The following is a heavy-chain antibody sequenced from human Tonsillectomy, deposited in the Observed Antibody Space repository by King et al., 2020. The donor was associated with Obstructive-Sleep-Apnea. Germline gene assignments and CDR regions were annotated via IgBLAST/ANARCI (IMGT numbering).Heavy chain of an antibody. Sequence: LQLQESGPGLVMPSETLSLTCTVSGGSISSNSYWGWIRQPPGKGLEWIGHIYYSGSTYYNPSLKSRVTISVDRPKNQFSLEVNSVTAADTAVYYCARADRDIAMGLFDYWGQGTVVTVSS. CDR2: IYYSGST. J-gene: IGHJ4*02. CDR3: ARADRDIAMGLFDY. V-gene: IGHV4-39*07. D-gene: IGHD5-18*01. CDR1: GGSISSNSY.